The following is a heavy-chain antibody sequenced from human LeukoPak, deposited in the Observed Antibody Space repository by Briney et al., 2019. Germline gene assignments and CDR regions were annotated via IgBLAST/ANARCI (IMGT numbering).Heavy chain of an antibody. CDR3: ARRHSTQPRGLGKRRAFDI. J-gene: IGHJ3*02. D-gene: IGHD3-16*01. V-gene: IGHV4-34*01. CDR1: GGSFSGYY. Sequence: SETLSLTCAVYGGSFSGYYWSWIRQPPGKGLEWIGEINHSGSTNYNPSLTSRVTISVDTSKNQFSLKLSSVTAADTAVYYCARRHSTQPRGLGKRRAFDIWGQGKMVTVSS. CDR2: INHSGST.